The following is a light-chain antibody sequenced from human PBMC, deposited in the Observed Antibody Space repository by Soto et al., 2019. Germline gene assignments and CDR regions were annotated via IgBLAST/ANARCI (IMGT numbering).Light chain of an antibody. J-gene: IGKJ1*01. CDR3: QQYHSYWT. CDR1: QGISSY. CDR2: DAS. V-gene: IGKV1-8*01. Sequence: AIRMTQSPSSLSASTGDRVTITCRASQGISSYLNWYQQKPGKAPKLLIYDASSLESGVPQRFSGSGSGTEFTLTISSLQTDDFSTYFCQQYHSYWTFGQGTKADI.